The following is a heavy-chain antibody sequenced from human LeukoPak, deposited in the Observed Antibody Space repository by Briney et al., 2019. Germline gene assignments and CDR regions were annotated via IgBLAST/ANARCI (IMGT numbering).Heavy chain of an antibody. CDR3: ARAPGITFFDY. Sequence: SETLSLTCTVSGGSISSSSYYWGWIRQPPGKGLEWIGSIYYSGSTYYNPSLKSRVTISVDTSKNQFSLKLSSVTAADTAVHYCARAPGITFFDYWGQGTLVTVSS. J-gene: IGHJ4*02. CDR1: GGSISSSSYY. V-gene: IGHV4-39*07. CDR2: IYYSGST. D-gene: IGHD1-7*01.